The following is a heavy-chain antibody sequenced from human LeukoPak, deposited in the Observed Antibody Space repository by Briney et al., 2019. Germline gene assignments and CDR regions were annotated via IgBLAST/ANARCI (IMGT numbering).Heavy chain of an antibody. CDR3: ARDGCYGSGSYDH. CDR2: INPNSGGT. Sequence: ASVKVSCKASGYTFTGYYMHWVRQAPGQGLEWMGWINPNSGGTNYAQKFQGWVTMTRDTSISTAYMELSRLRSDDTAVYYCARDGCYGSGSYDHWGQGTLVTVSS. CDR1: GYTFTGYY. V-gene: IGHV1-2*04. D-gene: IGHD3-10*01. J-gene: IGHJ4*02.